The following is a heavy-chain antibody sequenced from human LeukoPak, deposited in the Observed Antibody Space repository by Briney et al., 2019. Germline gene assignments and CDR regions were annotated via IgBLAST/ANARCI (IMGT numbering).Heavy chain of an antibody. CDR1: GFTVSDNY. Sequence: GGSLRLSCAASGFTVSDNYMSWVRQAPGKGLEWVSVMYSGGDTYYADSVEGRFTFSRDISKNTLYLQMNGLRTEDTAMYYCARDAPQVPAAGVLASWGQGTLATVSS. CDR3: ARDAPQVPAAGVLAS. CDR2: MYSGGDT. D-gene: IGHD6-13*01. V-gene: IGHV3-53*01. J-gene: IGHJ5*02.